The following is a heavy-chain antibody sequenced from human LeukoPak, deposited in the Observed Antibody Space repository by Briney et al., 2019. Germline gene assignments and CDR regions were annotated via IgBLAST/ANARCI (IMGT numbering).Heavy chain of an antibody. V-gene: IGHV3-9*01. Sequence: GGSLTVSCLASVFTFDDYAMHWLRHAPGTHLEWAAGVNWNSNSMDYADSVKGRFTISRDNAKNSLYLRMNSLRAEDTALYYCAKAKTSGSYSAFDYWGQGTLVTVSS. CDR2: VNWNSNSM. CDR3: AKAKTSGSYSAFDY. J-gene: IGHJ4*02. D-gene: IGHD1-26*01. CDR1: VFTFDDYA.